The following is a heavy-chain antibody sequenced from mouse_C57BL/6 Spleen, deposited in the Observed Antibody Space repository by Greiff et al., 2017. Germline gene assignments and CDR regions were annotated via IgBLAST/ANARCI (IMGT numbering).Heavy chain of an antibody. V-gene: IGHV1-52*01. D-gene: IGHD3-2*02. Sequence: VQLQQPGAELVRPGSSVKLSCKASGYTFTSYWMHWVKQRPIQGLEWIGNIDPSDSETHYNQKFKDKATLTVDKSSSTAYMQLSSLTSEDSAVYCCARDDSSGYGFAYWGQGTLGTVSA. CDR3: ARDDSSGYGFAY. CDR2: IDPSDSET. J-gene: IGHJ3*01. CDR1: GYTFTSYW.